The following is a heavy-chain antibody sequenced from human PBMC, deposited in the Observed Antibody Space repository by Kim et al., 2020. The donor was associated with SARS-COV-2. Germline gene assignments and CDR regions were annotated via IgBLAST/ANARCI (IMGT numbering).Heavy chain of an antibody. D-gene: IGHD3-16*01. Sequence: SYKYDGHSLRGRFTISRDNHRNSLYLQMDSLRAEDTAIYYCPRHENWGWDCWGQGTLVTVSS. CDR2: SYK. J-gene: IGHJ4*02. CDR3: PRHENWGWDC. V-gene: IGHV3-7*03.